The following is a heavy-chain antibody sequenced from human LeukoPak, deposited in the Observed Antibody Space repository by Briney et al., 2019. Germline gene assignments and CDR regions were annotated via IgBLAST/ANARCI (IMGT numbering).Heavy chain of an antibody. CDR3: ARSTKRYGGYGEGDY. V-gene: IGHV3-9*01. Sequence: RPWGSLGLSCAAPGFPFDDYAMHWVRPAPGKGLEWVSGIRWNSSSLRYADSVKGRFTSSRDNAKDSLYLQMNSLRAEDTAVYYCARSTKRYGGYGEGDYWGQGTLVTVSS. D-gene: IGHD5-12*01. J-gene: IGHJ4*02. CDR2: IRWNSSSL. CDR1: GFPFDDYA.